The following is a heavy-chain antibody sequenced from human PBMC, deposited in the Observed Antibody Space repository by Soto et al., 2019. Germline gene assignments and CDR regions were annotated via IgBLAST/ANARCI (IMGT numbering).Heavy chain of an antibody. V-gene: IGHV4-39*01. CDR2: VYYSVGA. D-gene: IGHD2-15*01. CDR3: ITVMEAATRPTDLQS. Sequence: SETLSLTCDVSGGSIDNSHTFWGWIRPPPGKGLELIVSVYYSVGAYYNPSRESRVTVSVDTSKSQISMRVNSVTAAGTAGYYCITVMEAATRPTDLQSWGQGSLGTVS. CDR1: GGSIDNSHTF. J-gene: IGHJ5*02.